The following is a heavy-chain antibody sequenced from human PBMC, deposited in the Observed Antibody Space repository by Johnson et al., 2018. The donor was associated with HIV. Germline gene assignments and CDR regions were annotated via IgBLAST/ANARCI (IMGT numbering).Heavy chain of an antibody. D-gene: IGHD4-23*01. V-gene: IGHV3-43D*03. CDR3: ARKSVINFDAFDI. Sequence: VQLVESGGGLVQPGGSLRLSCAASGFTFDDYAMHWVRQAPGNGLEWVSLIRWDGAITSYVDSVKGRFTISRDNSRNSLFLQMKSLRAEDTAVYFCARKSVINFDAFDIWGQGTLVIVSS. CDR2: IRWDGAIT. J-gene: IGHJ3*02. CDR1: GFTFDDYA.